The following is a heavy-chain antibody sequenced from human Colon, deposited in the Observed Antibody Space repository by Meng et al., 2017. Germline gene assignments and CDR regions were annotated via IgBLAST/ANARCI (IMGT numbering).Heavy chain of an antibody. CDR3: ARAGIQSGSYYPLDY. D-gene: IGHD1-26*01. CDR2: TYTSGSN. Sequence: SETLSLTCTVSGGSISGYYWNWIRQLAGKGLEWIGRTYTSGSNNYNPSLKSRVTVSIDTSKNQFSLKLSSVTAADTALYYCARAGIQSGSYYPLDYWGQGTRVTVSS. CDR1: GGSISGYY. J-gene: IGHJ4*02. V-gene: IGHV4-4*07.